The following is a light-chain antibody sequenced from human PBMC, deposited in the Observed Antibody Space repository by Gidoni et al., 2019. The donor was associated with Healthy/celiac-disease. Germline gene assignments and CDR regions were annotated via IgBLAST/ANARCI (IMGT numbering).Light chain of an antibody. CDR1: SSDVGGYNY. Sequence: QSALTQPASVSGSPGQSITISCTGTSSDVGGYNYVSWYQQHPGKAPKLMIHEVSNRPSGVSNRFSGSKSGNTATLTISGLQAEDEADYYCSSYTSSETVFGGGTKLTVL. CDR3: SSYTSSETV. V-gene: IGLV2-14*01. CDR2: EVS. J-gene: IGLJ2*01.